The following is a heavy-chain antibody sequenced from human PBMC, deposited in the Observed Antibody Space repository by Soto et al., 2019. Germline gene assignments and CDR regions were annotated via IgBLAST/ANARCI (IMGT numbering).Heavy chain of an antibody. CDR3: ARHCSGGSCYSDYYGMDV. Sequence: LKISCKGSGYSFTSYWIGWVRQMPGKGLEWMGIIYPGDSDTRYSPSFQGQVTTSADKSISTAYLQWSSLKASDTAMYYCARHCSGGSCYSDYYGMDVWGQGTTVTVPS. CDR2: IYPGDSDT. D-gene: IGHD2-15*01. CDR1: GYSFTSYW. V-gene: IGHV5-51*01. J-gene: IGHJ6*02.